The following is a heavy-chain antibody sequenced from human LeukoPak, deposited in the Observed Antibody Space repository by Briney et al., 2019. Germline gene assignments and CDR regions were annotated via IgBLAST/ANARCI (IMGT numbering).Heavy chain of an antibody. D-gene: IGHD4-17*01. Sequence: SQTLSLTCAVSGGSISSGDYSWSYIRQPPGKGLEWIGYIYHSGTTYYNPSLKSRVTISVDRSQNQFSLKLSSVTTADTAVYYCARKDYGDHRGFDYWGQGTLVTVSS. CDR3: ARKDYGDHRGFDY. CDR1: GGSISSGDYS. CDR2: IYHSGTT. J-gene: IGHJ4*02. V-gene: IGHV4-30-2*01.